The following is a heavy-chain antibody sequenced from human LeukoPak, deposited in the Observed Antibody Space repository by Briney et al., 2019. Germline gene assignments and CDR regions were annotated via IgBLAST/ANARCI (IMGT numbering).Heavy chain of an antibody. D-gene: IGHD2-2*01. CDR2: INHSGST. J-gene: IGHJ6*03. Sequence: SETLSLTCTVSGGSISSSSYYWSWIRQPPGKRLEWIGEINHSGSTSYNPSLKSRVTISVDTSKNQFSLKLSSVTAADTAVYYCARGRRSIVVVPAARRGYYYMDVWGNGTTVTVSS. CDR3: ARGRRSIVVVPAARRGYYYMDV. CDR1: GGSISSSSYY. V-gene: IGHV4-39*07.